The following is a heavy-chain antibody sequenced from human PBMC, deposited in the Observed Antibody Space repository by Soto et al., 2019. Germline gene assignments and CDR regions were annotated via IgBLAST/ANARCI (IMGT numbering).Heavy chain of an antibody. D-gene: IGHD5-12*01. CDR2: MNPNSGNT. J-gene: IGHJ3*02. CDR3: AREIVARDAFDI. V-gene: IGHV1-8*01. Sequence: GGPVKVSCKASGYTFTSYDINWVRQATGQGLEWMGWMNPNSGNTGYAQKFQGRVTMTRNTSISTAYMELSSLRSEDTAVYYCAREIVARDAFDIWGQGTMVTVSS. CDR1: GYTFTSYD.